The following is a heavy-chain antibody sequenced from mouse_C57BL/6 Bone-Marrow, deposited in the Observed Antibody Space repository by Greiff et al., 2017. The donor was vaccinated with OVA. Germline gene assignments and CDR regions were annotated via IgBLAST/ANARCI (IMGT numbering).Heavy chain of an antibody. D-gene: IGHD3-2*02. CDR3: AKGELRLRWFAY. Sequence: QVQLQQPGAELVKPGASVKMSCKASGYTFTSYWITWVKQRPGQGLEWIGDIYPGSGSTNYNEKFKSKATLTVDTSSSTAYMQLSSLTSEDSAVYYCAKGELRLRWFAYWGQGTLVTVSA. V-gene: IGHV1-55*01. CDR1: GYTFTSYW. J-gene: IGHJ3*01. CDR2: IYPGSGST.